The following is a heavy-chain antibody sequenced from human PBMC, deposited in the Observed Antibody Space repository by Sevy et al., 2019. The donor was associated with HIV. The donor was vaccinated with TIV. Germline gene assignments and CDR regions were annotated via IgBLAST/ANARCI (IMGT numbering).Heavy chain of an antibody. Sequence: GGPLRLSCAASGFTFTSFSMHWVRQAPGKGLEWVATISYDGSNKYYADSVKGRFTISRDNSKNYLYLQMNSLRAEDTAVYCCALERLSSNVAEYFQNWGQGTLVTVSS. CDR1: GFTFTSFS. J-gene: IGHJ1*01. V-gene: IGHV3-30-3*01. CDR3: ALERLSSNVAEYFQN. D-gene: IGHD1-1*01. CDR2: ISYDGSNK.